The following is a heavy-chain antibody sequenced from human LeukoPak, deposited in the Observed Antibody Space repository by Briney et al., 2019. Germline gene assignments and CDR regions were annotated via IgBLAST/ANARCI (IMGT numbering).Heavy chain of an antibody. CDR2: INPNSGGT. CDR1: GYTFIGHY. Sequence: ASVKVSCKASGYTFIGHYMHWVRQAPGQGLEWMGWINPNSGGTNYAQKFQGRVTMTRDTSISTAYRELSRLRSDDTAVYYCARDPDIVVVPAASWFDPWGQGTLVTVSS. J-gene: IGHJ5*02. D-gene: IGHD2-2*01. V-gene: IGHV1-2*02. CDR3: ARDPDIVVVPAASWFDP.